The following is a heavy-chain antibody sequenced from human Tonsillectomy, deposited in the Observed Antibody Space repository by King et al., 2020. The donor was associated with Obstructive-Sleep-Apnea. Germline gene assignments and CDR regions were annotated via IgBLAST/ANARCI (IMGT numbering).Heavy chain of an antibody. CDR1: GYTFTSYY. D-gene: IGHD4-23*01. J-gene: IGHJ4*02. CDR2: INPSGGST. Sequence: QLVQSGAEVKKPGASVKVSCKASGYTFTSYYMHWVRQAPGQGLEWMGIINPSGGSTSYAQKFQGRVTMTRDTSTSTVYMELSSLRSEDTAVYYWARDQGTVVTPDYWGQGTLVTVSS. CDR3: ARDQGTVVTPDY. V-gene: IGHV1-46*01.